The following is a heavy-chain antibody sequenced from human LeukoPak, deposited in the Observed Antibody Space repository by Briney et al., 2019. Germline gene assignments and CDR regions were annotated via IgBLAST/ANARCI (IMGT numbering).Heavy chain of an antibody. CDR1: GFTFSSYA. V-gene: IGHV3-30*03. J-gene: IGHJ6*02. Sequence: GGSLRLSCAASGFTFSSYAMSWVRQAPGKGLEWVAVISYDGSNKYYADSVKGRFTISRDNAKNSLYLQMNSLRAEDTAVYYCAREEIVGEYYYYYGMDVWGQGTTVTVSS. CDR2: ISYDGSNK. D-gene: IGHD1-26*01. CDR3: AREEIVGEYYYYYGMDV.